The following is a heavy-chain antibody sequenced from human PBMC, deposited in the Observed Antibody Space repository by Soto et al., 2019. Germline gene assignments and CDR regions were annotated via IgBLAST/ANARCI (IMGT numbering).Heavy chain of an antibody. CDR1: GGSISSGGYY. J-gene: IGHJ6*02. CDR2: IYYSGST. V-gene: IGHV4-31*03. D-gene: IGHD3-10*01. CDR3: ARTVGRGSGSAVALYYYYYGMDV. Sequence: QVQLQESGPGLVKPSQTLSLTCTVSGGSISSGGYYWSWIRQHPGKGLEWIGYIYYSGSTYYNPSLKSRVTISVDTSKNQFSLKLSSVTAADTAVYYCARTVGRGSGSAVALYYYYYGMDVWGQGTTVTVSS.